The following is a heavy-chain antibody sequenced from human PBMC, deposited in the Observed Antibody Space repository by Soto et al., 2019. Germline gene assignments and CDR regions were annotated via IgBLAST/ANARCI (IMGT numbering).Heavy chain of an antibody. D-gene: IGHD1-1*01. CDR1: RFSLSTSGVA. J-gene: IGHJ5*02. CDR2: IYWDDDK. Sequence: QIILKESGPPLVKPTQTLTLTCTFSRFSLSTSGVAVGWIRQPPGKALEWLALIYWDDDKRYSPSLKSRLTITKDTSKNQVVLTMTNMDPVDTATYYCAHRPPERGLATFDPWGQGTLVTVSS. CDR3: AHRPPERGLATFDP. V-gene: IGHV2-5*02.